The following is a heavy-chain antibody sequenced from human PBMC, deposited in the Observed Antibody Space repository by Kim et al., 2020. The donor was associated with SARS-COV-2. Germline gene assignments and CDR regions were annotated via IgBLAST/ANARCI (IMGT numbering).Heavy chain of an antibody. CDR2: FDPEDGET. CDR1: GYTLTELS. J-gene: IGHJ5*02. D-gene: IGHD3-22*01. Sequence: ASVKVSCKVSGYTLTELSMHWVRQAPGKGLEWMGGFDPEDGETIYAQKFQGRVTMTEDTSTDTAYMELSSLRSEDTAVYYCATSPHEDSSGFRLNNWFDPWGQGTLVTVSS. CDR3: ATSPHEDSSGFRLNNWFDP. V-gene: IGHV1-24*01.